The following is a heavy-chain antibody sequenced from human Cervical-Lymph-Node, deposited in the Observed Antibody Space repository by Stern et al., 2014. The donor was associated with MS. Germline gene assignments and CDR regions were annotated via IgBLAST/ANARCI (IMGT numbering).Heavy chain of an antibody. V-gene: IGHV1-18*01. CDR2: ISACNGHT. CDR3: AKNDSGFDY. CDR1: GYTFTHFG. Sequence: VQLVESGAEVKKPGASVKVSCKASGYTFTHFGVSWVRQAPGQGLEWMGWISACNGHTNYAQRFQGRVTMTTDTSTNTAYMELRSLRSDDTAVYYCAKNDSGFDYWGQGTLVTVSS. J-gene: IGHJ4*02. D-gene: IGHD6-19*01.